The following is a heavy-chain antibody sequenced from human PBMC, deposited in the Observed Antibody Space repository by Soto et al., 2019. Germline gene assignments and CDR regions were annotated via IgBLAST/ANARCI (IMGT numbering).Heavy chain of an antibody. J-gene: IGHJ4*02. CDR2: ISSSGSTI. CDR1: GFTFSDYY. V-gene: IGHV3-11*01. D-gene: IGHD3-3*01. Sequence: GGSLRLSCAASGFTFSDYYMSWIRQAPGKGLEWVSYISSSGSTIYYADSVKGRFTNSRDNAKNSLYLQMNSLRAEDTAVYYCARDRGSYYDFWSGYNDYWGQGTLVTVSS. CDR3: ARDRGSYYDFWSGYNDY.